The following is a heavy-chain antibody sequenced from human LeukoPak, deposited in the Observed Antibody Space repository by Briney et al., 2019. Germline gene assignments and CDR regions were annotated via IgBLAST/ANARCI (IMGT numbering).Heavy chain of an antibody. CDR2: INHSGST. D-gene: IGHD3-3*01. V-gene: IGHV4-34*01. J-gene: IGHJ4*02. Sequence: SETLSLTCAVYGGSFSSYYWSWIRQPPGRGLEWIGEINHSGSTNYNPSLKSRVTISVDTSKNQFSLKLSSVTAADTAVYYCARDNDFWSGYYSMDYWGQGTLVTISS. CDR1: GGSFSSYY. CDR3: ARDNDFWSGYYSMDY.